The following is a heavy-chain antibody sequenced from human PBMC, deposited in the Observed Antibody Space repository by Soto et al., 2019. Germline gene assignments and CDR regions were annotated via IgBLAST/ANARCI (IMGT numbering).Heavy chain of an antibody. V-gene: IGHV1-69*06. CDR2: IIPIFGTP. Sequence: QVQLVQSGAEVKKPGSSVKVSCKASGVTFSNYAITWVRQAPGQGLDWMGGIIPIFGTPNYAQKFQGRVTITADKSTSTAYMELSSLRSEDTAVYYGARGGGSYYGWSDYWGQGTLVTVSS. D-gene: IGHD1-26*01. J-gene: IGHJ4*02. CDR1: GVTFSNYA. CDR3: ARGGGSYYGWSDY.